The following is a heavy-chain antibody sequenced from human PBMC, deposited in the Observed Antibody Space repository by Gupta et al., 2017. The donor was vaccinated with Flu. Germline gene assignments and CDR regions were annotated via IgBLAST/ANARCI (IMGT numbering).Heavy chain of an antibody. CDR2: MYYTRTN. CDR3: AGQLVEFWTTFSPKGYCDS. CDR1: EGSISNYY. D-gene: IGHD3/OR15-3a*01. Sequence: QVRLQESGPGLVKSSETLSLTCTVTEGSISNYYWSWLRQSPGKGLQWLGAMYYTRTNNYNPPLRRRITMSIETSTNEVSLKLTSVTAADTAVYYCAGQLVEFWTTFSPKGYCDSWGQGILVSVS. J-gene: IGHJ4*02. V-gene: IGHV4-59*01.